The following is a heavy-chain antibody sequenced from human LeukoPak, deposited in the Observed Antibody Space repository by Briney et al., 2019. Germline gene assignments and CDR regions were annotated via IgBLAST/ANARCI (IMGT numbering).Heavy chain of an antibody. D-gene: IGHD3-22*01. Sequence: PGGSLRLSCAASGFTFNNYNINWVRQAPGKGLEWVSYISSGSTTIYYADSVKGRFTISRDNAKNSLYLQMNSLRAEDTAVYYCAREVYYYDSSGFYCSGGFGYWGQGTLLTVSS. CDR2: ISSGSTTI. CDR1: GFTFNNYN. J-gene: IGHJ4*02. V-gene: IGHV3-48*01. CDR3: AREVYYYDSSGFYCSGGFGY.